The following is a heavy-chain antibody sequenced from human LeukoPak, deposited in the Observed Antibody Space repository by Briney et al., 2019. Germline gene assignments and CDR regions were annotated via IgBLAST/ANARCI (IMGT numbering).Heavy chain of an antibody. V-gene: IGHV1-18*01. CDR2: ISAYNGYT. D-gene: IGHD2-2*01. Sequence: ASVKVSCKASGYTFTSYGISWVRQAPGQGLGWMGWISAYNGYTNYAQKLQGRVTMTTDTSTSTAYMELRSLRSDDTAVYYCARGVHCSSTSCYLRRAFDIWGQGTMVTVSS. CDR3: ARGVHCSSTSCYLRRAFDI. J-gene: IGHJ3*02. CDR1: GYTFTSYG.